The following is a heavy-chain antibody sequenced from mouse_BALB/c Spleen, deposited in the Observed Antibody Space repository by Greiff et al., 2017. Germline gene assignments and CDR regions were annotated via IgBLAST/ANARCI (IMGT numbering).Heavy chain of an antibody. Sequence: EVKLMESGGGLVKPGGSLKLSCAASGFTFSSYAMSWVRQSPEKRLEWVAEISSGGSYTYYPDTVTGRFTISRDNAKNTLYLEMSSLRSEDTAMYYCARELTGSWFAYWGQGTLVTVSA. CDR1: GFTFSSYA. D-gene: IGHD4-1*01. CDR3: ARELTGSWFAY. CDR2: ISSGGSYT. J-gene: IGHJ3*01. V-gene: IGHV5-9-4*01.